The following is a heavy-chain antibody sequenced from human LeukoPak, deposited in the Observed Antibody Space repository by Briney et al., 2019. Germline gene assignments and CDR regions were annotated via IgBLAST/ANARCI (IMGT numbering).Heavy chain of an antibody. J-gene: IGHJ4*02. D-gene: IGHD2-2*01. CDR1: GYTFTGFY. V-gene: IGHV1-2*02. CDR3: ARRDFADQLDS. CDR2: MNPDSGAT. Sequence: ASVKVSCKTSGYTFTGFYLHWVRQAPGHGLEWVGWMNPDSGATNYAQKFQGRVTLTRDTSINTGYMELTGLTSDDTAVYYCARRDFADQLDSWGQGSLVIVSS.